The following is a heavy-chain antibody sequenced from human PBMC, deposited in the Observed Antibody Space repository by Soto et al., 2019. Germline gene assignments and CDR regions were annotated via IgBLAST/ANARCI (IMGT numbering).Heavy chain of an antibody. V-gene: IGHV4-59*08. CDR2: IYYTGGP. D-gene: IGHD1-1*01. Sequence: SETLSLTCTVSGGSISGYCCSWIRQPPGEGLEWVGNIYYTGGPKYNPSLKSRVTVSVDTSGNQFSLKLSSVTAADTAVYYCARHIGTWGFDISAPGTMVTVSS. CDR1: GGSISGYC. CDR3: ARHIGTWGFDI. J-gene: IGHJ3*02.